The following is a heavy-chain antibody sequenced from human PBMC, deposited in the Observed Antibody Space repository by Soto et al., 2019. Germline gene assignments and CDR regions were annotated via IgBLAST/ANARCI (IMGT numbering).Heavy chain of an antibody. CDR3: ATVLRFWEWPRRLDY. Sequence: ASVKVSCKVSGYTLTELSMHRVRQAPGKGLEWMGGFDPEDGEKIYAQKFQGRVTMTEDTSTDTAYMELSSLRSEDTAVYYCATVLRFWEWPRRLDYWGQGIRGTVSS. D-gene: IGHD3-3*01. CDR2: FDPEDGEK. V-gene: IGHV1-24*01. CDR1: GYTLTELS. J-gene: IGHJ4*02.